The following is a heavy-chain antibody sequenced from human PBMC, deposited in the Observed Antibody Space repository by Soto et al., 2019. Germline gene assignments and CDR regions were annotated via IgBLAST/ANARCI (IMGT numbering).Heavy chain of an antibody. Sequence: PSETLSLTCTVSGGSISCYYWSWIRQPPGKGLEWIGYIYYSGSTNYNPSLKSRVTISVDTSKNQFSLKLSSVTAADTAVYYCARLGHVYYYDSSGYREYFQHWVQSTLVTVSS. CDR1: GGSISCYY. V-gene: IGHV4-59*01. CDR2: IYYSGST. J-gene: IGHJ1*01. CDR3: ARLGHVYYYDSSGYREYFQH. D-gene: IGHD3-22*01.